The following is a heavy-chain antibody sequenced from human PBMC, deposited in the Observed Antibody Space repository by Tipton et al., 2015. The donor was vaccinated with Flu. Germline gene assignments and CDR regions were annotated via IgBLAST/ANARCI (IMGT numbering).Heavy chain of an antibody. D-gene: IGHD4-17*01. Sequence: GSLRLSCAASGFTFSSYAMSWVRQPPGKGLEWVSSIGATGSNTYYTDSVKGRFTISRDNSKNTVSLQMNNLRIEDTALYYCAGMTAVTTKYFDSWGQGTLVTVSS. CDR2: IGATGSNT. J-gene: IGHJ4*02. CDR3: AGMTAVTTKYFDS. V-gene: IGHV3-23*01. CDR1: GFTFSSYA.